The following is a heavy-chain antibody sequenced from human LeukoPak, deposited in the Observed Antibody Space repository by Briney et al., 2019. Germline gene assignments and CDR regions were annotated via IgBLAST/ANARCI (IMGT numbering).Heavy chain of an antibody. CDR1: GFTFSSYG. V-gene: IGHV3-30*18. CDR3: AKDLDTMVSSNWFDP. D-gene: IGHD3-10*01. Sequence: GGSLRLSCAASGFTFSSYGMPWVRQAPGKGLEWVAVISYDGSNKYYADSVKGRFTISRDNSKNTLYLQMNSLRAEDTAVYYCAKDLDTMVSSNWFDPWGQGTLVTVSS. J-gene: IGHJ5*02. CDR2: ISYDGSNK.